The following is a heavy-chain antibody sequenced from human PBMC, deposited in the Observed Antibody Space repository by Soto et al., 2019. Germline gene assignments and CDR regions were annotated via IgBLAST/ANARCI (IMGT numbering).Heavy chain of an antibody. CDR2: IYHSGST. V-gene: IGHV4-30-2*01. D-gene: IGHD3-10*01. CDR3: ARQRYGSGTPRGAYYYGMDV. J-gene: IGHJ6*02. Sequence: PSETLSLTCTVSGGSIISGDYYWSWIRQPPGKGLEWIGYIYHSGSTYYNPSLKSRVTISVDTSKNQFSLKLSSVTAADTAVYYCARQRYGSGTPRGAYYYGMDVWGQGTTVTVSS. CDR1: GGSIISGDYY.